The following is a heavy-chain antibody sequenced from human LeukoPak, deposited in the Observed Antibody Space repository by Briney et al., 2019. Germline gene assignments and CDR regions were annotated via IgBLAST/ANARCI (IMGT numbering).Heavy chain of an antibody. J-gene: IGHJ3*02. Sequence: ASVKVSCKASGGTFSSYAISWVRQAPGQGLEWMGRIIPILGIANYAQKFQGRVTITADKSTSTAYMELSSLRSEDTAVYYCAREPQIVVVVAATPFGAFDIWGQGTMVTVSS. CDR3: AREPQIVVVVAATPFGAFDI. CDR2: IIPILGIA. CDR1: GGTFSSYA. V-gene: IGHV1-69*04. D-gene: IGHD2-15*01.